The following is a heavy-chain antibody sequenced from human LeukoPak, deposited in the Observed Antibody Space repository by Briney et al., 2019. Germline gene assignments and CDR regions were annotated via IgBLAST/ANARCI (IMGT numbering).Heavy chain of an antibody. J-gene: IGHJ4*02. Sequence: AQSLSLARTVAGASISSSSYCSGWIRAPPWKGLEWFGSIYDSGSTYYNPSLETRVPKSIETTKNQFSLTPSSLTAAHTAVYYCARYCSSTSCWHFDYWGQGTLVTVSS. CDR3: ARYCSSTSCWHFDY. CDR1: GASISSSSYC. V-gene: IGHV4-39*07. D-gene: IGHD2-2*01. CDR2: IYDSGST.